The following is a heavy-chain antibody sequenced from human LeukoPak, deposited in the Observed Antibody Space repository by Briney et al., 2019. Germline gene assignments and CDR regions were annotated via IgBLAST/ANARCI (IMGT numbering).Heavy chain of an antibody. CDR3: ARDKMREIDY. CDR2: IKPSGGST. Sequence: ASVKVSCKASGYTFTSYYMHWVRQAPGQGLEWMGIIKPSGGSTTYAQKFQGRVTMTTDTSTSTAYMELRSLRSDDTAVYYCARDKMREIDYWGQGTLVTVSS. CDR1: GYTFTSYY. J-gene: IGHJ4*02. V-gene: IGHV1-46*01.